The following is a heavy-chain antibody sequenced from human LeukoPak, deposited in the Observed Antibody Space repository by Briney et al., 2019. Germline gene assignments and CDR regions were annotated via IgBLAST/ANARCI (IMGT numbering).Heavy chain of an antibody. CDR1: GFTFSSYS. Sequence: GGSLRLSRAASGFTFSSYSMNWVRQAPGKGLEWVSSISSSSSYIYYADSVKGRFTISRDNAENSLYLQMNSLRAEDTAVYYCARSRSGYNDAFDIWGQGTMVTVSS. V-gene: IGHV3-21*01. CDR2: ISSSSSYI. CDR3: ARSRSGYNDAFDI. J-gene: IGHJ3*02. D-gene: IGHD3-3*01.